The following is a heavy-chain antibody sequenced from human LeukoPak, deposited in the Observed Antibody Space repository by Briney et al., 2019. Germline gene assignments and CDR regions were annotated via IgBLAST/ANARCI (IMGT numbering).Heavy chain of an antibody. CDR3: ARLTGYQRSPFDP. V-gene: IGHV1-18*01. J-gene: IGHJ5*02. CDR2: ISAYNGDT. D-gene: IGHD3-9*01. Sequence: ASVKVSCKASGYTFTSHGISWVRQAPGQGLEWMGWISAYNGDTKYAQKTQGRVTMTTDASTSTAYMELRSLRSDDTAVYYCARLTGYQRSPFDPWGQGTLVTVSS. CDR1: GYTFTSHG.